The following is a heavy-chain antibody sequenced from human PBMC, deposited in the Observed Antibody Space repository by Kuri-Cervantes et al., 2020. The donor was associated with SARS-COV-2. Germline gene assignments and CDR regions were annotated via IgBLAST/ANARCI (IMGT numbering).Heavy chain of an antibody. Sequence: SETLSLTCTVSGGSLSGYYWNWIRQPPGKGLDWIGEISDNGGTNYNPSLETRVTISVDTSKNQFSLKLSSVTAADTAVYYCARHVRPEITIFGVVITADCFDYWGQGTLVTVSS. J-gene: IGHJ4*02. CDR3: ARHVRPEITIFGVVITADCFDY. CDR1: GGSLSGYY. CDR2: ISDNGGT. V-gene: IGHV4-34*01. D-gene: IGHD3-3*01.